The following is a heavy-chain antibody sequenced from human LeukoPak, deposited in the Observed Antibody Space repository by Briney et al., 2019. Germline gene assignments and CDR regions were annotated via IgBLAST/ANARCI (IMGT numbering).Heavy chain of an antibody. CDR2: ISSSGSTI. D-gene: IGHD2-2*01. Sequence: GGSLRLSCAASGFTFSDYYMSWIRQAPGKGLEWVSYISSSGSTIYYADSVKGRFTISRDNAKNSLYQQMNSLRAEDTAVYYCARGDIVVVPAAIVTYGMDVWGQGTTVTVSS. J-gene: IGHJ6*02. CDR1: GFTFSDYY. V-gene: IGHV3-11*01. CDR3: ARGDIVVVPAAIVTYGMDV.